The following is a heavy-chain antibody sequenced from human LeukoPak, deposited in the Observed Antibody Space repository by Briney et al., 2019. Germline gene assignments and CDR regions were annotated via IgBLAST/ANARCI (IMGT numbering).Heavy chain of an antibody. CDR3: ARRNNYYDSSGYSIDAFDI. J-gene: IGHJ3*02. CDR1: GGSISSYY. V-gene: IGHV4-59*08. D-gene: IGHD3-22*01. Sequence: PPETLSLTCTVSGGSISSYYWSWIRQPPGKGLEWIGYIYYSGSTNYNPSLKSRVTVSVDTSKNQFSLKLSSVTAADTAVYYCARRNNYYDSSGYSIDAFDIWGQGTMVTVSS. CDR2: IYYSGST.